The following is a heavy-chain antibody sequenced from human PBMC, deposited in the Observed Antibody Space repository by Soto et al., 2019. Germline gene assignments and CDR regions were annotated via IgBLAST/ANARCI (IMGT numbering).Heavy chain of an antibody. CDR2: ISYDGSNK. CDR1: GFTFSSYA. Sequence: QVQLVESGGGVVQPGRSLRLSCAASGFTFSSYAMHWVRQAPGKGLEWVAVISYDGSNKYYADSVKGRFTISRDNSKNTLYLQMNSLRAEDTAVYYCETSYSRQLGYYYGMDVWGQGTTVTVSS. D-gene: IGHD6-13*01. CDR3: ETSYSRQLGYYYGMDV. J-gene: IGHJ6*02. V-gene: IGHV3-30-3*01.